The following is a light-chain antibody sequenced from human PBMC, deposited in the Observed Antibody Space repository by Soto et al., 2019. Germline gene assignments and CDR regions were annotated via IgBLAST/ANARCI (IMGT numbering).Light chain of an antibody. CDR1: QSVSSN. CDR3: QQYKNWPWT. V-gene: IGKV3-15*01. J-gene: IGKJ1*01. CDR2: GAS. Sequence: EIVMTQSPATLSVSPWERATLSCRASQSVSSNLAWYQQKPGQAPRLPIYGASTRATGIPARFSGSGFGTEFTLTISSLQSEDFALYYCQQYKNWPWTFGQGTKVDIK.